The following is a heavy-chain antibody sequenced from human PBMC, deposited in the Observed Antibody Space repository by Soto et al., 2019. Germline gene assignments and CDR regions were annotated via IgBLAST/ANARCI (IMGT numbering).Heavy chain of an antibody. CDR3: ARDPGGSYSPFDY. CDR2: ISSSSSYI. J-gene: IGHJ4*02. CDR1: GFTFSSYS. Sequence: GSLRLSCAASGFTFSSYSMNWVRQAPGKGLEWVSSISSSSSYIYYADSVKGRFTISRDNAKNSLYLQMNSLRAEDTAVYYCARDPGGSYSPFDYWGQGTLVTVSS. V-gene: IGHV3-21*01. D-gene: IGHD1-26*01.